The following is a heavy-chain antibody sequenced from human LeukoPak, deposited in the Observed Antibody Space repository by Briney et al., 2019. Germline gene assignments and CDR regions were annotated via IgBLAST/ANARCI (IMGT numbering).Heavy chain of an antibody. Sequence: GASVKVSCKASGYTFTSYAMHWVRQATGQRLEWMGWINAGNGNTKYSQKFQGRVTITRDTSASTAYMELSSLRSEDTAVYYCARIGNYYYGMDVWGQGTTVTVSS. CDR1: GYTFTSYA. CDR3: ARIGNYYYGMDV. J-gene: IGHJ6*02. CDR2: INAGNGNT. V-gene: IGHV1-3*01.